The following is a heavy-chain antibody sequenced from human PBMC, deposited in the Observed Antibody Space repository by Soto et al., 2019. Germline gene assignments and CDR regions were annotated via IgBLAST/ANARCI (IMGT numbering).Heavy chain of an antibody. CDR1: GYDFNTNW. V-gene: IGHV5-51*03. J-gene: IGHJ4*02. Sequence: PGESLKISCRGSGYDFNTNWFGWVLQLPGGGLEWVGIMYPGDSDTRYNPSLQGHVTLSVDVTVSTAFLQWRSLETSDTGMYFCARLPRDCNKTSCYYADHWGQGTQVTVSS. CDR2: MYPGDSDT. D-gene: IGHD3-3*01. CDR3: ARLPRDCNKTSCYYADH.